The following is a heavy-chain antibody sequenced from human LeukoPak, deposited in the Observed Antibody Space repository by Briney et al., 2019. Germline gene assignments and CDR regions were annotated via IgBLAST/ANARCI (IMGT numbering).Heavy chain of an antibody. Sequence: GGSLRLSCAASGFTFSSYSMNWVRQAPGKGLEWVSSIGSSSSYIYYADSVKGRFTISRDNAKNSLYLQMNSLRAEDTAVYYCAKGQWLETDYFDYWGQGTLVTVSS. CDR2: IGSSSSYI. J-gene: IGHJ4*02. V-gene: IGHV3-21*01. CDR3: AKGQWLETDYFDY. CDR1: GFTFSSYS. D-gene: IGHD6-19*01.